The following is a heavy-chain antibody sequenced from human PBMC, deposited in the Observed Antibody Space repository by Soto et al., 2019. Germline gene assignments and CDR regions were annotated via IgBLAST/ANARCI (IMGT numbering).Heavy chain of an antibody. CDR1: GGSISSGGYY. V-gene: IGHV4-31*03. CDR3: ARGLTVTTAGPAFDI. CDR2: IYYSGST. D-gene: IGHD4-17*01. J-gene: IGHJ3*02. Sequence: SETLSLTCTVSGGSISSGGYYWSWIRQHPGKGLEWIGYIYYSGSTYYNPSLKSRVTISVDTSKNQFSLKLSSVTAADTAVYYCARGLTVTTAGPAFDIWGQGTMVTVSS.